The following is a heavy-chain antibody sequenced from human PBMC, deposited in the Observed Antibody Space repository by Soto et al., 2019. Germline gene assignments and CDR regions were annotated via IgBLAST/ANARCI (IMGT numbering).Heavy chain of an antibody. CDR3: ARTRSFTLGFYYDGMDV. CDR2: IEPGDSDT. Sequence: PGESLKISCHGSGYSFASYWIGWVRQMPGKDLEWMGSIEPGDSDTRYSPSFQGQVTISADKSLRTAYLQWTSLKASDTALYYSARTRSFTLGFYYDGMDVWGQGTTVTVSS. D-gene: IGHD6-6*01. J-gene: IGHJ6*02. V-gene: IGHV5-51*01. CDR1: GYSFASYW.